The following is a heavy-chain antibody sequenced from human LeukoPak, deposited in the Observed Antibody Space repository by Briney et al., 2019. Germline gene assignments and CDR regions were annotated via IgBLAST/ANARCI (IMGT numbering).Heavy chain of an antibody. CDR2: INPNSGGT. CDR1: GYTFTGYY. V-gene: IGHV1-2*02. J-gene: IGHJ5*02. D-gene: IGHD2-8*01. Sequence: GASVKVSCKASGYTFTGYYMHWVRQAPGQGLEWMGWINPNSGGTNYAQKFQGRVTMTRDTSSSTAYMELSRLRSDDTAVYYCARGHRNMVYVPLFDPWGQGTLVTVSS. CDR3: ARGHRNMVYVPLFDP.